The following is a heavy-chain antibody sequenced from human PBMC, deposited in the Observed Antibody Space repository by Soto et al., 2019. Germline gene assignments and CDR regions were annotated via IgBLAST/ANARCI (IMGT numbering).Heavy chain of an antibody. V-gene: IGHV5-10-1*01. CDR3: RIDCSSTSCYWTGIRGWFDP. J-gene: IGHJ5*02. Sequence: GESLKISCKGSGYSFTSYWISWVRQMPGKGLEWMGRIDPSDSYTNYSPSFQGHVTISADKSISTAYLQWSSLKASDTAMYYCRIDCSSTSCYWTGIRGWFDPWGQGTLVTVSS. CDR1: GYSFTSYW. D-gene: IGHD2-2*01. CDR2: IDPSDSYT.